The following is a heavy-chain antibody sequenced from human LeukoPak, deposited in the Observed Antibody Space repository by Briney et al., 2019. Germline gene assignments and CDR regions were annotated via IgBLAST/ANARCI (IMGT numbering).Heavy chain of an antibody. V-gene: IGHV4-59*08. D-gene: IGHD7-27*01. CDR3: ARHLGTSPPLDY. CDR2: IYYSGST. J-gene: IGHJ4*02. Sequence: SETLSLTCTVSGGSISRYYWSWIRQPPGKGLEWIGYIYYSGSTNYNPSLKSRVTISVDTSKNQFSLKLSSVTAADTAVYYCARHLGTSPPLDYWGQGTLVTVSS. CDR1: GGSISRYY.